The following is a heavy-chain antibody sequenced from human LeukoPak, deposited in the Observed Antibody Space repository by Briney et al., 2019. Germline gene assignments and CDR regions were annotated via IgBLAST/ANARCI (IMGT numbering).Heavy chain of an antibody. J-gene: IGHJ4*02. Sequence: GGSLRLSCAASGFTFSSYAMHWVRRAPGKGLEWVAVISYDGSNKYYADSVKGRFTISRDNSKNTLYLQMNSLRAEDTAVYYCARVEGYCSSTSCYEYFDYWGQGTLVTVSS. D-gene: IGHD2-2*01. V-gene: IGHV3-30*01. CDR2: ISYDGSNK. CDR3: ARVEGYCSSTSCYEYFDY. CDR1: GFTFSSYA.